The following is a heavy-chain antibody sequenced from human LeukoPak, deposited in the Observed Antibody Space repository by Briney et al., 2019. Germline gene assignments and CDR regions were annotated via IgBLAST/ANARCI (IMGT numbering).Heavy chain of an antibody. CDR3: ASERDYGDSNAFDM. CDR2: IRYDGSSK. D-gene: IGHD4-17*01. CDR1: GFTFSSYG. J-gene: IGHJ3*02. Sequence: PGGSLRLSCAASGFTFSSYGMHWVRQAPGKGLEWVAFIRYDGSSKYYSDSVKGRFTISRDNSKNTLYLQMNSLRPEDTAVYYCASERDYGDSNAFDMWGQGTMVTVSS. V-gene: IGHV3-30*02.